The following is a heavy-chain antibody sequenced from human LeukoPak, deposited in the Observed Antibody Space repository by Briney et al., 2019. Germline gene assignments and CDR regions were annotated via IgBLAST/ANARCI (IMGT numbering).Heavy chain of an antibody. D-gene: IGHD1-26*01. CDR2: IYYSGST. CDR1: GGSISSHY. Sequence: SETLSLTCTVSGGSISSHYWSWIRQPPGKGLEWIGYIYYSGSTNYNPSLKSRVTISVDTSKNQFSLKLSSVTAADTAVYYCARDRRVGYFDYWGQGTLVTVSS. J-gene: IGHJ4*02. V-gene: IGHV4-59*11. CDR3: ARDRRVGYFDY.